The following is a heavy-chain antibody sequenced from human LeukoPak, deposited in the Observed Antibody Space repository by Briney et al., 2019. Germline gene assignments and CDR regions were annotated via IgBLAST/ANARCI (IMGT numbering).Heavy chain of an antibody. CDR3: ARDTYYYDSSGPGDY. CDR1: GYTFTGCY. D-gene: IGHD3-22*01. V-gene: IGHV1-2*02. CDR2: INPNSGGT. J-gene: IGHJ4*02. Sequence: GASVKVSCKASGYTFTGCYMHWVRQAPGQGLEWMGWINPNSGGTNYAQKFQGRVTMTRDTSISTAYMELSRLRSDDTAVYYCARDTYYYDSSGPGDYWGQGTLVTVSS.